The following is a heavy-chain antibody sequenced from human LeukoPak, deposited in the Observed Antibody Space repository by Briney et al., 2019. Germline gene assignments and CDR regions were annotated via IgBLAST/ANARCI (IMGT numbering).Heavy chain of an antibody. CDR2: ISSDESST. Sequence: PGGSLRLSCAASGFTISHHWMHWVRQAPGKGLVWVSHISSDESSTTYADSVKGRFTISGDNRKNTLYLQMNSLRVEDTAMYYCTRNPDGRNWFDPWGQGTLVTVSS. J-gene: IGHJ5*02. V-gene: IGHV3-74*01. CDR3: TRNPDGRNWFDP. CDR1: GFTISHHW. D-gene: IGHD1-14*01.